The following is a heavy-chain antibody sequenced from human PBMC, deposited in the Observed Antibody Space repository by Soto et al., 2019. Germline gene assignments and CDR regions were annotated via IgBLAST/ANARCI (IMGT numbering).Heavy chain of an antibody. CDR1: GGSFSNYY. CDR3: ARGRLLVTGTLYNWFDP. CDR2: INHSGST. J-gene: IGHJ5*02. D-gene: IGHD1-20*01. V-gene: IGHV4-34*02. Sequence: QAQLQQWGAGLLKPLETLSLTCAVYGGSFSNYYWTWIRQPPGKGLDWIGEINHSGSTSYNPSLKSRVTISVDTSKNQFSLRLSTLTAADTAVYYCARGRLLVTGTLYNWFDPWGQGTLVTVSS.